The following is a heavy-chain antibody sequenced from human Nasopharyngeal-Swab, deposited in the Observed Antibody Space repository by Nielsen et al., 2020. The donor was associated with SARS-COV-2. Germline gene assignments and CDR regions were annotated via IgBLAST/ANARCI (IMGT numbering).Heavy chain of an antibody. CDR1: GFTISSNY. V-gene: IGHV3-53*04. J-gene: IGHJ6*02. CDR3: ARDLSLYSSSPSNGMDV. CDR2: IYSGGST. D-gene: IGHD6-6*01. Sequence: GESLKISCAAPGFTISSNYMSWVRQAPGKGLEWVSVIYSGGSTFYADSVEGRFTISRHNSKNTLYLQMNSLRPEDTAIYYCARDLSLYSSSPSNGMDVWGQGTTVTVSS.